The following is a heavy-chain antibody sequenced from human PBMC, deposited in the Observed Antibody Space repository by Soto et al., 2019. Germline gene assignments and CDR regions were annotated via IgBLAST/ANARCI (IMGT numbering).Heavy chain of an antibody. Sequence: PSETLSLTCTVSGGSISSYYWSWIRQPPGKGLEWIGYIYYSGSTNYNPSLKSRVTISVDTSKNQFSLKLSSVTAADTGVYYCARAIRGYGTYGGYLGQGTLVTVSS. CDR3: ARAIRGYGTYGGY. D-gene: IGHD5-12*01. J-gene: IGHJ4*02. V-gene: IGHV4-59*08. CDR1: GGSISSYY. CDR2: IYYSGST.